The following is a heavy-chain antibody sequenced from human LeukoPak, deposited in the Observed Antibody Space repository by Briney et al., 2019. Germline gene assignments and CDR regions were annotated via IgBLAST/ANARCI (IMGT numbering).Heavy chain of an antibody. CDR3: VRDDVSP. CDR1: GYTFTNYG. V-gene: IGHV1-2*02. Sequence: ASVKVSCKASGYTFTNYGISWVRQAPGQGLEWMGWINPNSGGTNYAQNFQGRVTMTRDTSISTAYMELSRLRSDDTAVYYCVRDDVSPWGQGTLVTVSS. CDR2: INPNSGGT. J-gene: IGHJ5*02.